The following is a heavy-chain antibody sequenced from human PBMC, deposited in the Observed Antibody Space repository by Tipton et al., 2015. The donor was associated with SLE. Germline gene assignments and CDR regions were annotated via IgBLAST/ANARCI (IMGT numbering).Heavy chain of an antibody. J-gene: IGHJ4*02. D-gene: IGHD3-10*01. CDR1: GFSFSIYA. Sequence: SLRLSCAASGFSFSIYAMTWVRQAPGKGLEWVGRIKSKTDGGTTDYAAPVKGRFTISRDDSKNTLYLQMNSLKTEDTAVYYCTTAGQYYYGSGRDYWGQGTLVTVSS. CDR2: IKSKTDGGTT. CDR3: TTAGQYYYGSGRDY. V-gene: IGHV3-15*01.